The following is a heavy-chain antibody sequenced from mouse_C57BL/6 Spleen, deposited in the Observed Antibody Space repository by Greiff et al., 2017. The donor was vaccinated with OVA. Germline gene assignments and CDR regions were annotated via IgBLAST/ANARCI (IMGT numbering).Heavy chain of an antibody. V-gene: IGHV1-61*01. CDR3: ARGYYSIPFAY. CDR1: GYTFTSYW. Sequence: VQLQQPGAELVRPGSSVKLSCKASGYTFTSYWMDWVKQRPGQGLEWIGNIYPSDSETHYNQKFKDKATLTVDKSSSTAYMQLSSLTSEDSAVYYCARGYYSIPFAYWGQGTLVTVSA. D-gene: IGHD2-5*01. J-gene: IGHJ3*01. CDR2: IYPSDSET.